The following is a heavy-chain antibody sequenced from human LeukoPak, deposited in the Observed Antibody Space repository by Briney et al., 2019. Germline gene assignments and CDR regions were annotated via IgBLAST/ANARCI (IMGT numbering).Heavy chain of an antibody. CDR1: GFTVSSNY. V-gene: IGHV3-53*04. CDR3: ARSAVTFGGVIVMHYFDY. D-gene: IGHD3-16*02. CDR2: IYSGGST. Sequence: GGSLRLSCAASGFTVSSNYMSWVRQAPGKGLELVSVIYSGGSTYYAESVKGRVTISRHNSKNTLYLQMNSLRAEDTAVYYCARSAVTFGGVIVMHYFDYWGQGTLVTVSS. J-gene: IGHJ4*02.